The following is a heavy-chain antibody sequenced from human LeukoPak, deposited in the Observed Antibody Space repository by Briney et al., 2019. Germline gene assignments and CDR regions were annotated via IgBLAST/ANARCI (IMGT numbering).Heavy chain of an antibody. J-gene: IGHJ4*02. CDR1: GFTFSSYA. CDR3: AREDYGGNWFDY. D-gene: IGHD4-23*01. CDR2: ISYDGSNK. V-gene: IGHV3-30-3*01. Sequence: GGSLRLSCAASGFTFSSYAMHWVRQAPGKGLEWVAVISYDGSNKYYADSVKGRFTISRGNSKNTLYLQMNSLRAEDTAVYYCAREDYGGNWFDYWGQGTLVTVSS.